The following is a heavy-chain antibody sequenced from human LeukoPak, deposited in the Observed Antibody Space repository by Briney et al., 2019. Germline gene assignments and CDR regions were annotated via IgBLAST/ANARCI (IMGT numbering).Heavy chain of an antibody. CDR1: GFTFSDYY. CDR3: ARVKGSYSLDY. J-gene: IGHJ4*02. D-gene: IGHD1-26*01. CDR2: ISSSGSAI. Sequence: PGGSLRLSCAASGFTFSDYYMGWIRQAPGKGLEWISYISSSGSAIYYADPVKGRFTISRDNAKNSLYLQMNSLRAEDTAVYYCARVKGSYSLDYWGQGTLVTVSS. V-gene: IGHV3-11*04.